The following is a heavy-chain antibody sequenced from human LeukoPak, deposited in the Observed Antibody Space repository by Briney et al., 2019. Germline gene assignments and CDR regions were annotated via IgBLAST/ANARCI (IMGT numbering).Heavy chain of an antibody. CDR1: GFIFSDYY. Sequence: GGSLRLSCAASGFIFSDYYMSWIRQAPGKGLEWISYLSNSGKTIYYADSVKGRLTISRDNAKNSLYLQMNSLRAEDTAVYYCARVAVTGIGVDYWGQGILVTASS. J-gene: IGHJ4*02. V-gene: IGHV3-11*04. CDR3: ARVAVTGIGVDY. D-gene: IGHD6-19*01. CDR2: LSNSGKTI.